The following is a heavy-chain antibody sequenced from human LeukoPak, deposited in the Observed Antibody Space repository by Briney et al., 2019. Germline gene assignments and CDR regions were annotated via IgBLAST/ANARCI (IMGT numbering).Heavy chain of an antibody. CDR2: INPNSGGT. J-gene: IGHJ4*02. CDR1: GYTFTVYF. Sequence: ASVKVSCKASGYTFTVYFMHWVRQAPGQGLEWMGWINPNSGGTNYAQKFQGRVTMTRDTSISTAYMELSRLRSDDTAVYYCARELNYDSSGYYFDYWGQGTLVTVSS. V-gene: IGHV1-2*02. D-gene: IGHD3-22*01. CDR3: ARELNYDSSGYYFDY.